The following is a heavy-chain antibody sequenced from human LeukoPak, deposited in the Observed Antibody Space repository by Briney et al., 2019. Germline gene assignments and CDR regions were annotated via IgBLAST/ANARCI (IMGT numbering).Heavy chain of an antibody. D-gene: IGHD1-20*01. CDR3: ARDKLPKMGITGVDP. CDR1: SGSISSTVYY. V-gene: IGHV4-39*07. Sequence: PSETLSLTCTVSSGSISSTVYYWPWIRQPPGKGLQLIGNISYSGSTYYSPSLKSRVTISVDTSKKQFSLKLSSVTAADTAVYYCARDKLPKMGITGVDPWGQGTLVTVSS. J-gene: IGHJ5*02. CDR2: ISYSGST.